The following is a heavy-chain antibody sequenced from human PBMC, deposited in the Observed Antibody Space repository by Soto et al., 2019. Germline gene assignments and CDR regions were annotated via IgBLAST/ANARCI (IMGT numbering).Heavy chain of an antibody. J-gene: IGHJ4*02. CDR3: ARLRVDGRGYYYNDY. CDR1: GGSISSGDYY. Sequence: SETLSLTCTVSGGSISSGDYYWSWIRQPPGKGLEWIGYVHYRGTTDSNPPLRRRVTMSMDTSKNHFSLNLKSVTAADTAVYYCARLRVDGRGYYYNDYWGQGILVTVSS. CDR2: VHYRGTT. D-gene: IGHD5-12*01. V-gene: IGHV4-61*03.